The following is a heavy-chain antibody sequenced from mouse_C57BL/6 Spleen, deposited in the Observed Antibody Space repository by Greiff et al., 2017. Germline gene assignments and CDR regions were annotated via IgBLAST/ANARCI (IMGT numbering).Heavy chain of an antibody. D-gene: IGHD1-1*01. J-gene: IGHJ4*01. Sequence: EVMLVESGGGLVKPGGSLILSCAASGFTFSDYGMHWVRQAPEKGLEWVSYISSGSSTIYYADTVKGRITIFRDNAKSTLFLQMTSLRSEDTAMYYCARKDGSLYAMDYWGQGTTVTVSS. V-gene: IGHV5-17*01. CDR2: ISSGSSTI. CDR3: ARKDGSLYAMDY. CDR1: GFTFSDYG.